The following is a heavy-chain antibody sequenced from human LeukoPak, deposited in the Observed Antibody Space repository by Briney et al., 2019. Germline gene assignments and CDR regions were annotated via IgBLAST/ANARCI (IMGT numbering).Heavy chain of an antibody. D-gene: IGHD1-26*01. CDR3: ARDDSGSYYYGAFDI. Sequence: SETLSLTCTVSGGSISSSSYYWGWIRQPPGKGLEWIGSIYYSGSTYYNPSLKSRVTISVDTSKNQFSLKLSSVTAADTAVYYCARDDSGSYYYGAFDIWGQGTMVTVSS. J-gene: IGHJ3*02. CDR1: GGSISSSSYY. CDR2: IYYSGST. V-gene: IGHV4-39*07.